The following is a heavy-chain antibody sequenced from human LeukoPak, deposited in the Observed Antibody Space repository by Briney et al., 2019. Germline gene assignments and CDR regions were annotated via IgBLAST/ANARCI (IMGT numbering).Heavy chain of an antibody. Sequence: GGSLRLSCVASGFTFSDHYMSWIRQAPGKGLECVSYISSGGSTTYYTDSVKGRFTISRDNGKNALYLQMNSLRAEDAAVYYCAREIAADRGFDSWGQGTLVTVSS. J-gene: IGHJ4*02. CDR3: AREIAADRGFDS. CDR1: GFTFSDHY. CDR2: ISSGGSTT. V-gene: IGHV3-11*01. D-gene: IGHD6-6*01.